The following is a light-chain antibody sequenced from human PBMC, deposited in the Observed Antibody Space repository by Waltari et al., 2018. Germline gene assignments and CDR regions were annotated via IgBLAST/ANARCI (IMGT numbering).Light chain of an antibody. CDR2: DAS. CDR3: QQGSNWLT. V-gene: IGKV3-11*01. J-gene: IGKJ4*01. CDR1: QTVNTN. Sequence: EVVLTQSPATLSLSPGERATLSFRASQTVNTNLAWYQQKPGQAPRLLIYDASSRATGIPARFSGSGSGTDFILTISGVEPDDFAVYYCQQGSNWLTFGGGTKVEIK.